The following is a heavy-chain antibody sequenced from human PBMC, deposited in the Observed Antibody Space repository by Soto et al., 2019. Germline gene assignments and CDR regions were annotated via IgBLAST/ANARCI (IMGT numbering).Heavy chain of an antibody. V-gene: IGHV4-34*01. D-gene: IGHD5-18*01. CDR1: GGAFRGYY. CDR3: ARGDEYGYSYGYPLPRYFDY. J-gene: IGHJ4*02. CDR2: INHSGST. Sequence: SETLSLTCAVYGGAFRGYYWSWIRQPPGKGLEWIGEINHSGSTNYNPSLKSRVTISVDTSKNQFSLKLSSVTAADTAVYYCARGDEYGYSYGYPLPRYFDYWGQGTLVTVSS.